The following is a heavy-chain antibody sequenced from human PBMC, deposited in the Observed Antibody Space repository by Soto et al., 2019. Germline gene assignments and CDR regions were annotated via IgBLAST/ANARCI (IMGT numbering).Heavy chain of an antibody. D-gene: IGHD2-2*01. J-gene: IGHJ6*02. CDR1: GFTFSSYA. CDR2: ISGSGGST. Sequence: PGGSLRLSCAASGFTFSSYAMSWVRQAPEKGLERVSAISGSGGSTYYADSVKGRFTISRDNSKNTLYLQMNSLRAEDTAVYYCAKEMGGPAAIFELYYGMDVWGQGTTVTVSS. V-gene: IGHV3-23*01. CDR3: AKEMGGPAAIFELYYGMDV.